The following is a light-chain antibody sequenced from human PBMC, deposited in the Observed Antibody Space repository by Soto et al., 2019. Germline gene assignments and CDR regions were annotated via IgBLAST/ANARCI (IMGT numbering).Light chain of an antibody. V-gene: IGKV1-27*01. CDR1: PAITDN. CDR3: QKYNSAPWT. J-gene: IGKJ1*01. Sequence: DIQMTQSPSSLSASVGDTVTITCRASPAITDNLAWYQQKPGKVPKLLIYAASTLQSGVPSRFSGSGFGTDFTLTISSLQPEDVATYYCQKYNSAPWTLGQGTKVEIK. CDR2: AAS.